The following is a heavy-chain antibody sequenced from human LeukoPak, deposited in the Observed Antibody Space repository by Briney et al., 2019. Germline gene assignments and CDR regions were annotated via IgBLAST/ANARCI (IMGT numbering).Heavy chain of an antibody. CDR2: ISWNSGSI. J-gene: IGHJ4*02. D-gene: IGHD6-19*01. Sequence: GGSLRLSCAASGFTFDDYAMHWVRQAPGKGLEWVSGISWNSGSIAYADSVKGRFTISRDNAKNSLYLQMNSLRAEDTALYYCAKDRSGWDKTFDYWGQGTLVTVSS. CDR3: AKDRSGWDKTFDY. V-gene: IGHV3-9*01. CDR1: GFTFDDYA.